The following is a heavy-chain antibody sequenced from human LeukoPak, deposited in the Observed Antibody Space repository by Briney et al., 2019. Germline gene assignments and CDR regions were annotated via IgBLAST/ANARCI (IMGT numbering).Heavy chain of an antibody. CDR3: VRPSSGFTGRLDY. CDR1: GYSFIGYN. V-gene: IGHV5-51*01. D-gene: IGHD3-22*01. CDR2: IYPGDSDA. Sequence: GESLKISCKVSGYSFIGYNIGWVRQMPGKGLEWLGIIYPGDSDARYSPSFQGHVTISADKSISTTYLHWSSLKASDTAIYYCVRPSSGFTGRLDYWGQGTPDTVSS. J-gene: IGHJ4*02.